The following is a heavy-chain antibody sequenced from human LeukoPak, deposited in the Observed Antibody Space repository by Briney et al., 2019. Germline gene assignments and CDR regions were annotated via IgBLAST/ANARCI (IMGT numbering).Heavy chain of an antibody. CDR3: ARERGGYSYGIDY. D-gene: IGHD5-18*01. V-gene: IGHV4-59*01. J-gene: IGHJ4*02. CDR2: IYYSGTTNSGST. CDR1: GGSIRSDY. Sequence: SETLSLTCTVSGGSIRSDYWSWIRQPPGKGLEWIGYIYYSGTTNSGSTNYNPSLKSRVTISVDTSKSQFSLRVNSVTAADTAVYYCARERGGYSYGIDYWGQGTLVTVSS.